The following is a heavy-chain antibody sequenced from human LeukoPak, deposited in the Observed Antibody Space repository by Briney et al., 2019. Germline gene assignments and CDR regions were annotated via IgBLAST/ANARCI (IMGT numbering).Heavy chain of an antibody. J-gene: IGHJ3*02. CDR3: ANDVKRYCSSTSCYGAFDI. CDR2: ISGSGGST. D-gene: IGHD2-2*01. CDR1: GFTFSSYA. V-gene: IGHV3-23*01. Sequence: PGGSLRLSCAASGFTFSSYAMSWVRQAPGKGLEWVSAISGSGGSTYYADSVKGRFTTSRDNSKNTLYLQMNSLRAEDTAVYYCANDVKRYCSSTSCYGAFDIWGQGTMVTVSS.